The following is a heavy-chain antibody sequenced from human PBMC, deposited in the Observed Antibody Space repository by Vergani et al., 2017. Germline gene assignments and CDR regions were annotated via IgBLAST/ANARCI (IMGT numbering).Heavy chain of an antibody. CDR2: ISWNSVDI. Sequence: EVQVVESGVGLVQPGRSLRLSCAASGFTFENYAMHWVRQAPGKGLEWVSGISWNSVDIGYADSVKGRFTISRDNAKNSLYLQMNSLRREDMALYYCAKDIGSYGGYVDYWGQGTLVTVSS. CDR1: GFTFENYA. D-gene: IGHD4/OR15-4a*01. J-gene: IGHJ4*02. CDR3: AKDIGSYGGYVDY. V-gene: IGHV3-9*03.